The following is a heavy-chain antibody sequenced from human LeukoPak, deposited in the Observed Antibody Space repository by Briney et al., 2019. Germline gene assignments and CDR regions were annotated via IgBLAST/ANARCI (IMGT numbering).Heavy chain of an antibody. CDR3: TRVVVGATSWFVP. V-gene: IGHV1-18*01. CDR2: ISANNGKT. CDR1: GYTFTDYG. J-gene: IGHJ5*02. D-gene: IGHD2-15*01. Sequence: AAVKVSCKASGYTFTDYGISGVRQPPGRGGEGMGWISANNGKTNDAQKRYGRVTMTQETSKSTVYMALRSLTSDDTAVYYCTRVVVGATSWFVPWGQGTLVTVS.